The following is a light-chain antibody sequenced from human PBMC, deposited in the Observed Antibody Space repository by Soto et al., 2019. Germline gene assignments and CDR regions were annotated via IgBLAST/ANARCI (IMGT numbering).Light chain of an antibody. CDR2: GAA. CDR1: QIVNSRY. CDR3: QQYTSSPIN. V-gene: IGKV3-20*01. Sequence: EIVLTQSPDTLYLSPGERATLSCRASQIVNSRYLAWFQQKPGQAPSRLIYGAASSATGITDRLIGSGSGTDFTLTISRLEPEDFALYYCQQYTSSPINFGKETRLEI. J-gene: IGKJ5*01.